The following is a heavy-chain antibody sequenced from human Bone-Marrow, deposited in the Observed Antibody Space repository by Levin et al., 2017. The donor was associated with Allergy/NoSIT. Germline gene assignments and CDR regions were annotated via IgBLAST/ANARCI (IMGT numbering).Heavy chain of an antibody. D-gene: IGHD2-2*01. Sequence: SETLSLTCTVSGGSISSGGTYYWSRIRQHPGEGLEWIGYIYYSGFTYYNPSLKSRVTISVDTSRNQFSLKLSSVTAADTAVYYCARIYCSSTSCTTGYYFDYWGQGTLVTVSS. V-gene: IGHV4-31*03. CDR2: IYYSGFT. CDR3: ARIYCSSTSCTTGYYFDY. CDR1: GGSISSGGTYY. J-gene: IGHJ4*02.